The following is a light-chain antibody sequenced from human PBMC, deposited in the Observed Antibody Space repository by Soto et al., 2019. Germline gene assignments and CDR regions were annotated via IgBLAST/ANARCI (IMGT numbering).Light chain of an antibody. CDR2: GAS. V-gene: IGKV3-20*01. CDR3: QQYGSSPPG. Sequence: EIVLTQSPGTLSLSPGERATLSCRASQSVSSSYLAWYQQKPGQAPRLLIDGASSRATGIPDRFSGSGSGTDFTITISRLEPEDFAVYYCQQYGSSPPGFGQGTKVEIK. J-gene: IGKJ1*01. CDR1: QSVSSSY.